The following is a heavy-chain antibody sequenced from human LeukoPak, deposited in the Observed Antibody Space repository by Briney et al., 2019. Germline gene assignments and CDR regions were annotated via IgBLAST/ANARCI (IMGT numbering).Heavy chain of an antibody. V-gene: IGHV3-64D*06. CDR2: ISSDGGST. J-gene: IGHJ4*02. D-gene: IGHD3-3*01. CDR1: GFTFSRYA. Sequence: GGSLRLSCSASGFTFSRYAMHWVRQAPGKGLEYVSAISSDGGSTYYADSVKGRFTISRDNSKNTLYLQRSSLRADHTALYYCVKEDPFLSGYFDYWGQGTLVTVSS. CDR3: VKEDPFLSGYFDY.